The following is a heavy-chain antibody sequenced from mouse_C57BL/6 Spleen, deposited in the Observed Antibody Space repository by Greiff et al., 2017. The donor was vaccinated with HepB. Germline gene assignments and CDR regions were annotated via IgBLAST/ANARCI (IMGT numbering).Heavy chain of an antibody. CDR2: IYPGDGDT. V-gene: IGHV1-80*01. Sequence: VQLQESGAELVKPGASVKISCKASGYAFSSYWMNWVKQRPGKGLEWIGQIYPGDGDTTYNGKFKGKATLTADKSSSTAYMQLSSLTSEDSAVYFCARRNDYYAMDYWGQGTSVTVSS. CDR3: ARRNDYYAMDY. CDR1: GYAFSSYW. J-gene: IGHJ4*01.